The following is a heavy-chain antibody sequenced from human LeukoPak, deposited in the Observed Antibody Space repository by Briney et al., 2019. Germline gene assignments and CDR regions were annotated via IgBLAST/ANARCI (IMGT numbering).Heavy chain of an antibody. D-gene: IGHD6-19*01. CDR1: GGSISSYY. Sequence: SETLSLTCTVSGGSISSYYWSWIRQPPGKGLEWIGYIYYSGSTNYNPSPKSRVTISVDTSKNQFSLKLSSVTAADTAVYYCARVSSGYYYYYGMDVWGQGTTVTVSS. V-gene: IGHV4-59*01. CDR2: IYYSGST. J-gene: IGHJ6*02. CDR3: ARVSSGYYYYYGMDV.